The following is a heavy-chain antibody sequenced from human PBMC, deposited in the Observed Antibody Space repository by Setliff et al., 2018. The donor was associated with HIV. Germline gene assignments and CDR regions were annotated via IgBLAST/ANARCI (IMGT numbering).Heavy chain of an antibody. Sequence: GGSLRLSCAASGFSFSNYWMHWVRQAPGKGLEWVAYISAGSSLIYYVESVKGRFTISRDNAKNSLYLQMNTLRTEDTAVYYCARDSGTVGADDYWGQGTLVTVSS. D-gene: IGHD1-26*01. CDR2: ISAGSSLI. CDR3: ARDSGTVGADDY. V-gene: IGHV3-48*01. CDR1: GFSFSNYW. J-gene: IGHJ4*02.